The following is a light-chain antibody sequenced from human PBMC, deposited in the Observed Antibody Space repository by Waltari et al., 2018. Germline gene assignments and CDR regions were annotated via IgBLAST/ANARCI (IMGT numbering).Light chain of an antibody. V-gene: IGLV5-45*01. CDR2: YKSDSDK. Sequence: QAVLTQPPSLSASPGTSARLTCTLRSGFTVGTFIISWFQQKPGSPPQYLLRYKSDSDKHHGSGVPSRFSGSKDASANAAILLISGLQSEDEADYSCLMWYNNAWIFGGGTKLTVL. CDR3: LMWYNNAWI. CDR1: SGFTVGTFI. J-gene: IGLJ2*01.